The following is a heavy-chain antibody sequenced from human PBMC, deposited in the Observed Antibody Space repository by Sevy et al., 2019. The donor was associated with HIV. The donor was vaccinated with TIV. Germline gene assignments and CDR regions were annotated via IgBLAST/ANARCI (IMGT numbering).Heavy chain of an antibody. CDR3: ARVRAYYYDSSGLGHDAFDI. D-gene: IGHD3-22*01. CDR1: GYTFTSYA. J-gene: IGHJ3*02. Sequence: GASVKVSCKASGYTFTSYAMHWVRQAPGQRLEWMGWINAGNGNTKYSQKFQGRVTITRDTSASTAYMELSSLRSEDTAVYYCARVRAYYYDSSGLGHDAFDIWGQGTMVTVSS. V-gene: IGHV1-3*01. CDR2: INAGNGNT.